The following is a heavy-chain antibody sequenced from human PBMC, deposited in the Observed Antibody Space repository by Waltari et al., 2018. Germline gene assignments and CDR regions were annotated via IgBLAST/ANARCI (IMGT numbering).Heavy chain of an antibody. V-gene: IGHV4-39*01. CDR1: GVSMARSDYF. CDR2: IYFTGST. CDR3: ARGIWQHQVYFDD. D-gene: IGHD6-13*01. J-gene: IGHJ4*02. Sequence: QLQLQESGPRLVKTPEPPYLTSSVSGVSMARSDYFWGWIRQPPRKGLEWIGRIYFTGSTHYNPSLKRRVTMSVDTSKNQFSLKVRSVTAADTAVYYCARGIWQHQVYFDDWGQGTLVTVSS.